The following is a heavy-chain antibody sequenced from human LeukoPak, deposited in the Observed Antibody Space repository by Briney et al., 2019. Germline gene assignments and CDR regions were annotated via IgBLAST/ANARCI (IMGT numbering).Heavy chain of an antibody. V-gene: IGHV4-59*01. Sequence: SETLSLTCTVSGGSISSYYWSWIRQPPGKGLEWIGYIYYSGSTNYNPSLKSRVTISVDTSKNQFSLKLSSVTAADTAVYYCARDPQPGVVPMDVWGQGTTVTVSS. CDR1: GGSISSYY. J-gene: IGHJ6*02. D-gene: IGHD3-3*01. CDR3: ARDPQPGVVPMDV. CDR2: IYYSGST.